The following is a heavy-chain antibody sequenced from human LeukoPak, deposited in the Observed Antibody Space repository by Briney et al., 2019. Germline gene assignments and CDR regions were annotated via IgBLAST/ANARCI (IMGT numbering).Heavy chain of an antibody. J-gene: IGHJ6*02. CDR1: GYTFTGYY. Sequence: ASVKVPCKASGYTFTGYYMHWVRQAPGQGLEWMGWINPNSGGTNYAQKFQGWVTMTRDTSISTAYMELSRLRSDDTAVYYCARDSNYYGSGTAPLTHYYYGMDVWGQGTTVTVSS. D-gene: IGHD3-10*01. CDR2: INPNSGGT. V-gene: IGHV1-2*04. CDR3: ARDSNYYGSGTAPLTHYYYGMDV.